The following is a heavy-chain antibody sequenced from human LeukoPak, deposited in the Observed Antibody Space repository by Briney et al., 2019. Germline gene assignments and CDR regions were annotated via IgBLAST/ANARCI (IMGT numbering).Heavy chain of an antibody. CDR1: GGSISSGGYY. D-gene: IGHD2-8*01. CDR3: SRENGAFSPFGY. V-gene: IGHV4-30-2*01. CDR2: ISLTGLT. J-gene: IGHJ4*02. Sequence: SQTLSLTCTVSGGSISSGGYYWSWIRQPPGQGLEWIGEISLTGLTHYNPSLESRVTVSLDKSKNQLSLNLTSVTAADTAVYYCSRENGAFSPFGYWGQGTLVTV.